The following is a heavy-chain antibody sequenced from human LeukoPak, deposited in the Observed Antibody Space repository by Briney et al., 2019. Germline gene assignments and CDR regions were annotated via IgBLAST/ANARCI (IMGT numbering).Heavy chain of an antibody. Sequence: ASVKVSCKASGYTFTSYGINWVRQAPGQGLEWMGWISTYSGNTNYAHKLQGRVTMTTDTSTNTAYMELRSLKSDDTAVYYCGRDLLGCSGGACYSSDFWGQGTQVTVSS. D-gene: IGHD2-15*01. CDR3: GRDLLGCSGGACYSSDF. CDR2: ISTYSGNT. CDR1: GYTFTSYG. V-gene: IGHV1-18*01. J-gene: IGHJ4*02.